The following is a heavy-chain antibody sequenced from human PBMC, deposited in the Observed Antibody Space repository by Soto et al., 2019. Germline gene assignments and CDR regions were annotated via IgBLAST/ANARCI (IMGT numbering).Heavy chain of an antibody. J-gene: IGHJ4*02. V-gene: IGHV4-39*01. Sequence: QLQLQESGPGLVKPSETLSLTCTVSGGSISSSSYYWGWIRQPPGEGLEWIGSIYYSGSTYYNPSLKSRVTISVDTSKNQFSLKLSSVTAADTAVYYCARLVAVAGTVFDYWGQGTLVTVSS. CDR3: ARLVAVAGTVFDY. CDR1: GGSISSSSYY. CDR2: IYYSGST. D-gene: IGHD6-19*01.